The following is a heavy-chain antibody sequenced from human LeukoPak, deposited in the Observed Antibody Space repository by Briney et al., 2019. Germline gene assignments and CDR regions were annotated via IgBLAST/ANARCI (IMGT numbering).Heavy chain of an antibody. CDR3: ARDSTFAVATFDY. J-gene: IGHJ4*02. CDR1: GFTFSSYS. Sequence: PGGSLRLSCAASGFTFSSYSMNWVRQAPGKGLEWVSYISSSSSYIYYADSVKGRFTISRDNAKNSLYLQMNSLRAEDTAVYYCARDSTFAVATFDYWGQGTLVTVSS. D-gene: IGHD2/OR15-2a*01. V-gene: IGHV3-21*01. CDR2: ISSSSSYI.